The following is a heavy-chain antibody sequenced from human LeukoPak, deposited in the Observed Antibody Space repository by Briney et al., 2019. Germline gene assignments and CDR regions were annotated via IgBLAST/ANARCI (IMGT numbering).Heavy chain of an antibody. D-gene: IGHD5-12*01. CDR3: AREGSGYQYYYYGMDV. J-gene: IGHJ6*02. Sequence: GGSRRLSCAASGFTFSSYGMHWVRQAPGKGLEGVAVIWYDGSNKYYADSVKGRFTISRDNSKNTLYLQMNSLRAEDTAVYYCAREGSGYQYYYYGMDVWGQGTTVTVSS. CDR1: GFTFSSYG. V-gene: IGHV3-33*01. CDR2: IWYDGSNK.